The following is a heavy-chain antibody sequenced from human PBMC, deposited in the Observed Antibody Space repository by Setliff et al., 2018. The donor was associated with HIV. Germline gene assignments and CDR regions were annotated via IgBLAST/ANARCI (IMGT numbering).Heavy chain of an antibody. CDR1: GFSFSNSW. J-gene: IGHJ4*02. D-gene: IGHD3-3*01. Sequence: RLSCAASGFSFSNSWMTWVRQAPGKGLEWVATIKEDGREKYYVGSVKGRFTISRDNAKRSLYLQMNRLKTDDTAFYYCATFADGPDSWGQGTLVTVSS. V-gene: IGHV3-7*01. CDR2: IKEDGREK. CDR3: ATFADGPDS.